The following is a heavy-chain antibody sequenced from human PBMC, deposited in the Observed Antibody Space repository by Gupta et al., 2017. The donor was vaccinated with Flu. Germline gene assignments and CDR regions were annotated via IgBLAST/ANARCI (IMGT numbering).Heavy chain of an antibody. CDR3: ARVRVPGVGATLDFDY. Sequence: QVQLVESGGGVVQPGRSLRLSCAASGFTISSYCLNWFRRAPGKGLECGTVIWYDGSNRYYADSVKGRFPISRANSKNTLYMKMNSLRAEDTAVYYCARVRVPGVGATLDFDYWGQGTLVTVSS. CDR1: GFTISSYC. CDR2: IWYDGSNR. V-gene: IGHV3-33*01. D-gene: IGHD1-26*01. J-gene: IGHJ4*02.